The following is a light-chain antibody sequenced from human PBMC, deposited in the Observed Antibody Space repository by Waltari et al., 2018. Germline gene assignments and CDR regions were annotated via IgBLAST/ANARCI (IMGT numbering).Light chain of an antibody. CDR1: SGHSNHT. Sequence: QLVLTQSPSASASLGAPVKLTCPLDSGHSNHTLPAHQRRPSKGPRYLMKVPSDGSHPKGDDIPVRFSGSSSGPERYLPISSLQSEDEADYYCQTGGHGTWVFGGGTKLTVV. J-gene: IGLJ3*02. CDR2: VPSDGSH. CDR3: QTGGHGTWV. V-gene: IGLV4-69*01.